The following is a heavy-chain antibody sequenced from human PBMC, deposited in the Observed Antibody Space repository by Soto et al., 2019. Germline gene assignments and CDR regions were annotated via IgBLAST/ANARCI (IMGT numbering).Heavy chain of an antibody. CDR2: IGPESGAT. J-gene: IGHJ4*02. V-gene: IGHV1-2*02. CDR1: GYTFTGHY. CDR3: GRGRSGQVVVFY. D-gene: IGHD3-22*01. Sequence: ASVKVSCKASGYTFTGHYIHWVRQAPEQGPEWMGEIGPESGATRYAQKFQGRVTMTRDMSITTVYMELNNLSPDDTAVYYCGRGRSGQVVVFYWGQGTPVTVS.